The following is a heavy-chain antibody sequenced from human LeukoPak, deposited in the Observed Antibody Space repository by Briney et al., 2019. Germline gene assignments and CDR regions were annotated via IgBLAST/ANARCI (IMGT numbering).Heavy chain of an antibody. Sequence: ASVKVSCKASGYTFTSYGISWVRQAPGQGLEWMGWISAYNGNTNYAQKFQGRVTMTRNTSISTAYMELSSLRSEDTAVYYCARGPLRRAGIVAAMRHWGQGTLVTVSS. V-gene: IGHV1-18*01. CDR3: ARGPLRRAGIVAAMRH. D-gene: IGHD2-2*01. J-gene: IGHJ4*02. CDR2: ISAYNGNT. CDR1: GYTFTSYG.